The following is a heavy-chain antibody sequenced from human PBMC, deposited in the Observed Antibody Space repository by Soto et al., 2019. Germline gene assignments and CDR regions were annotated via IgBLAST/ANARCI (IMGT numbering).Heavy chain of an antibody. V-gene: IGHV1-69*13. CDR2: IIPIFGTA. J-gene: IGHJ4*02. CDR1: GGTFSSYA. D-gene: IGHD5-12*01. Sequence: SVKVSCKASGGTFSSYAISWVRQAPGQGLEWMGGIIPIFGTANYAQKFQGRVTITADESTSTAYMELSSLRSEDTAVYYCATGGYSGYDWDYWGQGTLVTVST. CDR3: ATGGYSGYDWDY.